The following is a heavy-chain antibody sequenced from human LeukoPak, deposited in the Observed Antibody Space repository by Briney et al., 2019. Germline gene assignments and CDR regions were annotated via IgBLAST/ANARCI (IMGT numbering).Heavy chain of an antibody. J-gene: IGHJ4*02. CDR2: IVVGSGNT. D-gene: IGHD3-22*01. CDR1: GFTFTSSA. CDR3: AGTYYYDSSGFFDY. Sequence: SVTVSCKASGFTFTSSAMQWVRQARGQRLEWIGWIVVGSGNTNYAQKFQERVTITRDMSTSTAYMELSSLRSEDTAVYYCAGTYYYDSSGFFDYWGQGTLVTVSS. V-gene: IGHV1-58*02.